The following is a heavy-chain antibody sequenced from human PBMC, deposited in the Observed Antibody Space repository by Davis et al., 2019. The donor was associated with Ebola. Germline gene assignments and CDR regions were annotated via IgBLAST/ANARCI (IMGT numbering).Heavy chain of an antibody. CDR3: AREDYVGPYYYGMDV. D-gene: IGHD4-23*01. Sequence: MPSETLSLTCAVSGGSISSGGYSWSWIRQPPGKGLEWIGYIYHSGSTYYNPSLKSRVTISVDTSKNQFSLKLSSVTAADTAVYYCAREDYVGPYYYGMDVWGKGTTVTVSS. CDR1: GGSISSGGYS. V-gene: IGHV4-30-2*01. CDR2: IYHSGST. J-gene: IGHJ6*04.